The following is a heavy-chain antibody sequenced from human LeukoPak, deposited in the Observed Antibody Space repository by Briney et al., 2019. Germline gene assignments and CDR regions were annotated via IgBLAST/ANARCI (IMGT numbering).Heavy chain of an antibody. CDR2: IYYSGST. CDR3: ARGNHDDAFDI. CDR1: GGSISSSNW. Sequence: PSETLSLTCAVSGGSISSSNWWSWVRQPPGKGLEWIGYIYYSGSTYYNPSLKSRVTISVDTSKNQFSLKLSSVTAADTAVYYCARGNHDDAFDIWGQGTMVTVSS. J-gene: IGHJ3*02. D-gene: IGHD1-14*01. V-gene: IGHV4-4*02.